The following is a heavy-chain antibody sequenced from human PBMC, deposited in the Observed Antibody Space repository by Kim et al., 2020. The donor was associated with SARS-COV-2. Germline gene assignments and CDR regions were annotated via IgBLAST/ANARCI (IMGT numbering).Heavy chain of an antibody. CDR3: ARSWGYGSGSYYNVEWIYFDY. V-gene: IGHV7-4-1*02. Sequence: ASVKVSCKASGYTFTSYAMNWVRQAPGQGLEWMGWINTNTGNPTYAQGFTGRFVFSLDTSVSTAYLQISSLKAEDTAVYYCARSWGYGSGSYYNVEWIYFDYWGQGTLVTVSS. J-gene: IGHJ4*02. CDR1: GYTFTSYA. D-gene: IGHD3-10*01. CDR2: INTNTGNP.